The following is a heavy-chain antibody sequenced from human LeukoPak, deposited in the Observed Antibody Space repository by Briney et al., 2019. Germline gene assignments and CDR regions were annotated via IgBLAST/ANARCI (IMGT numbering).Heavy chain of an antibody. J-gene: IGHJ3*02. CDR2: INSDGSST. V-gene: IGHV3-74*01. CDR3: VGGWPYDAFDI. CDR1: GFTFSSYW. Sequence: GGSLRLTCAASGFTFSSYWMHWVRQAPGKGLVWVSRINSDGSSTSYADSVKGRFTISRDNAKNTLYLQMNGLRAEDTAVYYCVGGWPYDAFDIWGQRTMVTVSS. D-gene: IGHD6-19*01.